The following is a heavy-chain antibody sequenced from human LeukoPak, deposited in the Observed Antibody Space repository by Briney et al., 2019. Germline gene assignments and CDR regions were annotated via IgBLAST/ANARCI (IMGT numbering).Heavy chain of an antibody. D-gene: IGHD1-26*01. V-gene: IGHV3-9*01. Sequence: GGSLRLSCAASGFTFGDYDMHWVRQAPGKGLEWVSGISWNSGNIGYADSVEGRFTISRDNAKDSLYLQMDSRRAEDTALYYCAKIYPPSMIVGDTHGAFDIWGQGRTGTVSS. CDR2: ISWNSGNI. CDR3: AKIYPPSMIVGDTHGAFDI. CDR1: GFTFGDYD. J-gene: IGHJ3*02.